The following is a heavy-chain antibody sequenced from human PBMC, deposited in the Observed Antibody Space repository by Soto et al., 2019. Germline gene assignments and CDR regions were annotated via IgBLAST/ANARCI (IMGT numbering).Heavy chain of an antibody. J-gene: IGHJ4*02. V-gene: IGHV3-64*01. Sequence: EVQLVESGGGLVQPGGSLRLSCAASGFTFSSYARHWVRQAPGKGLEYVSAISSNGGSTDYANSVKGRFTISRDNSKNTLYLQMGRLRAEDMAVYYCARGSNGYHFDYWGQGTLVTVSS. D-gene: IGHD5-12*01. CDR2: ISSNGGST. CDR3: ARGSNGYHFDY. CDR1: GFTFSSYA.